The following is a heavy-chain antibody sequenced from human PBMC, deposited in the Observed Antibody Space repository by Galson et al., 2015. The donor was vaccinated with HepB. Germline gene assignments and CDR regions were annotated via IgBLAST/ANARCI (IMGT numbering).Heavy chain of an antibody. Sequence: SETLSLTCTVSGGSISSSSYYWGWIRQPPGKGLEWIGSIYYSGSTYYNPSLKSRVTISVDTSKNQFSLKLSSVTAADTAVYYCARLRPFPAQLFDYWGQGTLVTVSS. CDR1: GGSISSSSYY. V-gene: IGHV4-39*01. CDR2: IYYSGST. J-gene: IGHJ4*02. CDR3: ARLRPFPAQLFDY. D-gene: IGHD5-18*01.